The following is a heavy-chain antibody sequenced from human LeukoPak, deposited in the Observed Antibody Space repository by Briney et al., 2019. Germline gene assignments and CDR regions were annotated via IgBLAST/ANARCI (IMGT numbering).Heavy chain of an antibody. Sequence: KTSETLSLTCTVSGYSISSGYYWGWIRQPPGKGLEWIGSIYHSGSTYYNPSLKSRVTISVDTSKNQFSLKLSSVTAADTAVYYCAREFSRGYYSGGFDYWGQGTLVTVSS. CDR1: GYSISSGYY. CDR3: AREFSRGYYSGGFDY. CDR2: IYHSGST. J-gene: IGHJ4*02. D-gene: IGHD3-22*01. V-gene: IGHV4-38-2*02.